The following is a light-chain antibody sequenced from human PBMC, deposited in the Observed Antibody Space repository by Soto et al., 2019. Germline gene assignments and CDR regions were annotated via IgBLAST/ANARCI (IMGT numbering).Light chain of an antibody. CDR1: QSVSSN. J-gene: IGKJ5*01. V-gene: IGKV3-15*01. CDR3: QQYNKWPPIT. Sequence: EIVMTQSPATLSVSPGERVALSCRASQSVSSNLAWYQQKPGQARRLLILGASTRATGIPARFSGSGSGTEFTLTISSLQSEDFAVYYCQQYNKWPPITFGQGTRLQI. CDR2: GAS.